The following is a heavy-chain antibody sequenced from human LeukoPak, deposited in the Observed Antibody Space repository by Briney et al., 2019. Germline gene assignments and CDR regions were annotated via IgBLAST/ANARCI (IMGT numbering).Heavy chain of an antibody. J-gene: IGHJ4*02. Sequence: ASVKVSCKASGYTFTGNYIHWVRQAPGQGLEWMGWINPNSGGTNSAQKFQDRVTMTRGTSISTVYMELSRLRSDDTAVYYCARGINGFDYWGQGTPVTVSS. V-gene: IGHV1-2*02. D-gene: IGHD3-10*01. CDR3: ARGINGFDY. CDR1: GYTFTGNY. CDR2: INPNSGGT.